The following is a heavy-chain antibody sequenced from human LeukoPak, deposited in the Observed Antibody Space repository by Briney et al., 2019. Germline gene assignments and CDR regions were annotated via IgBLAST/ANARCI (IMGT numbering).Heavy chain of an antibody. Sequence: ASVKVSCKASGFAFTDYYVHWVRQAPGQVLEWMGCIKSNNGGTDYAQKFQGRVTMTRDTSINTAYMELSGLRSDDTALYYCASHTLNAWGQGTLVTVSS. J-gene: IGHJ5*02. V-gene: IGHV1-2*02. CDR2: IKSNNGGT. CDR3: ASHTLNA. CDR1: GFAFTDYY.